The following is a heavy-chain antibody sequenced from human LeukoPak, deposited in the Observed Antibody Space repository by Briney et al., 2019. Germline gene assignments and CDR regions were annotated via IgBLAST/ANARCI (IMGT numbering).Heavy chain of an antibody. Sequence: SETLSLTCTVSGGSISSYYWGWIRQPPGKGLEWIGSIYYSGSTYYNPSLKSRVTISVDTSKNQFSLKLSSVTAADTAVYYCARGRDSSGSVDYWGQGTLVTVSS. CDR3: ARGRDSSGSVDY. J-gene: IGHJ4*02. CDR1: GGSISSYY. CDR2: IYYSGST. V-gene: IGHV4-39*07. D-gene: IGHD3-22*01.